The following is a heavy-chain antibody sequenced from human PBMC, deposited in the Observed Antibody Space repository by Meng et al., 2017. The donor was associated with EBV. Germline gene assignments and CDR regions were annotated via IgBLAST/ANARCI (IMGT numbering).Heavy chain of an antibody. CDR1: GYTIRSYA. CDR3: ARGVEENGSHYPFDS. J-gene: IGHJ4*02. D-gene: IGHD1-1*01. Sequence: VRLVQSWSGLKRPGALVKVSCKASGYTIRSYAIKWMRQVPGQGLEWMGWINTYSGKATFAQGFTGRFVFSLDTPVTTAHLQIGGLKTEDSAVYYCARGVEENGSHYPFDSWGQGTLVTVSS. CDR2: INTYSGKA. V-gene: IGHV7-4-1*01.